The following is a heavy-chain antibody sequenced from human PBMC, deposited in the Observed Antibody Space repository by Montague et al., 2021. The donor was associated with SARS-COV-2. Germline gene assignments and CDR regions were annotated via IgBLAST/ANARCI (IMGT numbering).Heavy chain of an antibody. CDR1: GFSFSSYN. V-gene: IGHV3-21*01. J-gene: IGHJ3*02. CDR3: ARNWNYGRAFDI. D-gene: IGHD1-7*01. CDR2: MSSSSKYI. Sequence: SLRLSCAASGFSFSSYNMNWVRQAPGKGLEWVSSMSSSSKYIYYADSVKDRFTTSRDNAKNSLYLQMNSLRAEDTAIYYCARNWNYGRAFDIWGQGTMVAVSS.